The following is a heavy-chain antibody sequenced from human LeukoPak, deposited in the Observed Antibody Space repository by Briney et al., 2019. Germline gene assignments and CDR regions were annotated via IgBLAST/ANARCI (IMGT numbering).Heavy chain of an antibody. CDR1: GGSFSGYY. CDR2: INHSGST. V-gene: IGHV4-34*01. Sequence: SETLSLTCAVYGGSFSGYYWSWIRQPPGKGLEWIGEINHSGSTNYNPSLKSRVTISVGTSKNQFSLKLSSVTAADTAVYYCARVLVYTIFGVVIPKDYMDVWGKGTTVTVSS. J-gene: IGHJ6*03. D-gene: IGHD3-3*01. CDR3: ARVLVYTIFGVVIPKDYMDV.